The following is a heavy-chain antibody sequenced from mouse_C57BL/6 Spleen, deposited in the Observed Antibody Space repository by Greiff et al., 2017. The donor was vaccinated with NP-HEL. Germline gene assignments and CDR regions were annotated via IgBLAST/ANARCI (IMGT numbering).Heavy chain of an antibody. D-gene: IGHD2-10*02. CDR2: ISGGGGNT. CDR3: ARHNSRGPRYYAMDY. J-gene: IGHJ4*01. V-gene: IGHV5-9*01. Sequence: EVKLVESGGGLVKPGGSLKLSCAASGFTFSSYTMSWVRQTPEKRLEWVATISGGGGNTYYPDRVKGRFTISRDNAKNTLYLQMSSLRSEDTALYYGARHNSRGPRYYAMDYWGQGTSVTVSS. CDR1: GFTFSSYT.